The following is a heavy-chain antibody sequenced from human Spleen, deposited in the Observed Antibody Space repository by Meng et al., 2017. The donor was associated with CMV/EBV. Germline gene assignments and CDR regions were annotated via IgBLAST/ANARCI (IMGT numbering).Heavy chain of an antibody. D-gene: IGHD3-3*01. Sequence: GGSLRLSCEGSGSSFTNYWIAWVRQVPGKGLDWMGIIYPRDSDVRYSPSFQGQVTTSVDKFIATAYLQWSSLRASDSAMSYCARQVDDSWSDASGVFDTWGQGTMVTVSS. V-gene: IGHV5-51*01. CDR1: GSSFTNYW. CDR2: IYPRDSDV. CDR3: ARQVDDSWSDASGVFDT. J-gene: IGHJ3*02.